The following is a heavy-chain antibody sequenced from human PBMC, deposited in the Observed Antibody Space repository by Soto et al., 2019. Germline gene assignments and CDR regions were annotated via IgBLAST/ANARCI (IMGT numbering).Heavy chain of an antibody. Sequence: QVQLVQSGAEVKKPGSSVKVSCKASGGTFSSYSINLVRQAHGQGLEWMGEIIPIFGTANYAQKFQGRVTITADESTSTAYMELSSLRSEDTAVYYCARDGGRHSGGIDYWGQGTLVTVSS. CDR3: ARDGGRHSGGIDY. CDR1: GGTFSSYS. J-gene: IGHJ4*02. V-gene: IGHV1-69*01. D-gene: IGHD1-26*01. CDR2: IIPIFGTA.